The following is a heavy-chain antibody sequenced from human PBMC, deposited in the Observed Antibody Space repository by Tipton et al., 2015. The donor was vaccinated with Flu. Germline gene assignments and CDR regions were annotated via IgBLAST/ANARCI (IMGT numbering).Heavy chain of an antibody. V-gene: IGHV4-59*01. D-gene: IGHD2-21*01. Sequence: LRLSCTVSGGSIRGYYWNWIRQFPGKGLEWIGFVYYTGSTNHKSSVKSRVTISTDTSTNQVSLKMNSVIAADTAVYYCARGPPGPSIRAYYFDIWGQGALVTVSS. J-gene: IGHJ4*02. CDR1: GGSIRGYY. CDR3: ARGPPGPSIRAYYFDI. CDR2: VYYTGST.